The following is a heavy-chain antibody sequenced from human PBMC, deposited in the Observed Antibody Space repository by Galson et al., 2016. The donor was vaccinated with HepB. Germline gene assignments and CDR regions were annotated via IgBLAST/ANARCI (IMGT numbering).Heavy chain of an antibody. CDR2: INPSSGGS. Sequence: SVKVSCKASGYIFTADYMHWVRQAPGQGLEWMGRINPSSGGSNYAQKFQGRVSMTRDPSISTAYMELTRLRSDDTAVYYFARTRTSGGYYYGVDDWGQGTPVTVSS. J-gene: IGHJ6*02. CDR1: GYIFTADY. D-gene: IGHD3-10*01. V-gene: IGHV1-2*06. CDR3: ARTRTSGGYYYGVDD.